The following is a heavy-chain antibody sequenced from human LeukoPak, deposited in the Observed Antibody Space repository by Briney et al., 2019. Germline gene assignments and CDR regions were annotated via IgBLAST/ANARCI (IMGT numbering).Heavy chain of an antibody. CDR1: GFTFSSYS. CDR2: ISSSSSYI. Sequence: AGGSLRLSCAASGFTFSSYSMNWVRQAPGKGLEWVSSISSSSSYIYYADSVKGRFTISRDNAKNSLYLQMNSLRAEDTAVYYCASGRVTMVRGATHYYYYGMDVWGQGTTVTVSS. J-gene: IGHJ6*02. V-gene: IGHV3-21*01. CDR3: ASGRVTMVRGATHYYYYGMDV. D-gene: IGHD3-10*01.